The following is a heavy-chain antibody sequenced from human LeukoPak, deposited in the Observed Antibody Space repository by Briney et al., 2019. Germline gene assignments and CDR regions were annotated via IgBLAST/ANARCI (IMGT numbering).Heavy chain of an antibody. CDR1: GFTFSSDG. J-gene: IGHJ4*02. Sequence: GRYLRLSCAATGFTFSSDGMHWVRQAPGKGLEWVAVISYDGSNKYYADSVKGRFTISRDNSKNTLYLQMNSLRAEDTAVYYCAKDTGHPWELHSWGQGTLVTVSS. D-gene: IGHD1-26*01. V-gene: IGHV3-30*18. CDR3: AKDTGHPWELHS. CDR2: ISYDGSNK.